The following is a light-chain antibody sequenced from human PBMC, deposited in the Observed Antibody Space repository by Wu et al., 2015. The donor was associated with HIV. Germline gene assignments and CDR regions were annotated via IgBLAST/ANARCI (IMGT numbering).Light chain of an antibody. CDR2: GAS. CDR3: QQYNNWPLT. J-gene: IGKJ4*01. V-gene: IGKV3-15*01. Sequence: ETVMTQSPATLSVSPGERATLFCSASQSVNRNLAWYQQKPGQAPRLLMYGASTRATGIPVRFSGSGSGTEFSLTISSLQSEDFEVYYCQQYNNWPLTFGGGTEGGDQT. CDR1: QSVNRN.